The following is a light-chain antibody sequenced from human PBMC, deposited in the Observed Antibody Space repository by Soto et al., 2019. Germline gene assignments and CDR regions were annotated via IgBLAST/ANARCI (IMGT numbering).Light chain of an antibody. CDR3: HQRYNWPRVT. CDR2: GAS. CDR1: QSISDT. J-gene: IGKJ5*01. Sequence: EIVMTQSPATLSVSPGGRATLSCRASQSISDTLAWYQQKPGQAPRLLIHGASTRAPGFPARFSGSGSGTDFTLTITSLEPEDFAVYFCHQRYNWPRVTFGQGTRLEIK. V-gene: IGKV3-15*01.